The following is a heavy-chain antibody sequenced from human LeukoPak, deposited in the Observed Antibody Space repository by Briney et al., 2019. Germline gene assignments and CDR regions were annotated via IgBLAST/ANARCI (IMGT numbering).Heavy chain of an antibody. D-gene: IGHD3-22*01. CDR1: GGSISSGGYS. CDR2: IYYTGST. CDR3: ASKDYYDSSGYPF. J-gene: IGHJ4*02. V-gene: IGHV4-30-4*07. Sequence: PSETLSLTCAVSGGSISSGGYSWSWIRQPPGKGLEWIGYIYYTGSTYYNPSLKSRVTISVDTSKNQFSLKLSSVTAADTAVYYCASKDYYDSSGYPFWGQGTLVTVSS.